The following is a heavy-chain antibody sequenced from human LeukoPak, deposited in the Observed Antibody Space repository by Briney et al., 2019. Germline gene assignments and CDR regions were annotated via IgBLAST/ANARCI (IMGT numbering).Heavy chain of an antibody. CDR3: AKDVNDILTGPPDY. CDR1: GFTFSSYA. D-gene: IGHD3-9*01. V-gene: IGHV3-23*01. CDR2: ISGSGGST. Sequence: GGSLRLSCAASGFTFSSYAMSWVRQAPGKGLEWVSAISGSGGSTYYADSVKGRFTISRDNSKNTLYLQMNSLGAEDTAVYYCAKDVNDILTGPPDYWGQGTLVTVSS. J-gene: IGHJ4*02.